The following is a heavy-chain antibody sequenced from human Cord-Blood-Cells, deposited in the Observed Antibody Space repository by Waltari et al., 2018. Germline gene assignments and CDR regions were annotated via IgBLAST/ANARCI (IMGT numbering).Heavy chain of an antibody. CDR3: ARGAGDY. Sequence: EVQLVESGGGLVQPGGSLRLSCAASGFTVSSNYMSWVRQAPGKGLEGVSVIYSGGSKSYADSVKGRFTIARHNSKNTLYLQMNSLRAEDTAVYYCARGAGDYWGQGTLVTVSS. CDR1: GFTVSSNY. V-gene: IGHV3-53*04. J-gene: IGHJ4*02. CDR2: IYSGGSK.